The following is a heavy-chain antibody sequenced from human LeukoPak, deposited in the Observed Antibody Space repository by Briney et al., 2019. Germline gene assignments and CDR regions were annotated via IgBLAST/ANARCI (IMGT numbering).Heavy chain of an antibody. J-gene: IGHJ4*02. CDR1: GFTFSSYA. D-gene: IGHD3-22*01. Sequence: GRSLRLSCAASGFTFSSYAMHWVRQAPGKGLEWVAVISYDGSNKYYADSVKGRFTISRDNSKNTLYLQMNSLRAEDTAVYYCARSYGSSGQRSYWGQGTLVTVSS. CDR2: ISYDGSNK. V-gene: IGHV3-30-3*01. CDR3: ARSYGSSGQRSY.